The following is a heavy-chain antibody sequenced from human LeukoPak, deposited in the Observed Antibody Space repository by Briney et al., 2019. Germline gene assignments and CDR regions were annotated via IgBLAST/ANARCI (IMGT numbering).Heavy chain of an antibody. D-gene: IGHD3-22*01. J-gene: IGHJ6*02. V-gene: IGHV3-48*01. CDR1: GFTFSSYS. CDR2: ISSSSTI. CDR3: ATTQRVVITSYYYYGMDV. Sequence: GGSLRLSCAASGFTFSSYSMNWVRQAPGKGLEWVSYISSSSTIYYADSVKGRFTISRDNAKNSLYLQMNSLRAEDTAVYYCATTQRVVITSYYYYGMDVWGQGTTVTVSS.